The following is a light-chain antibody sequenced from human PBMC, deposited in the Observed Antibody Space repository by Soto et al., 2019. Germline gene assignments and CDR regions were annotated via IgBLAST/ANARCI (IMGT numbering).Light chain of an antibody. CDR1: QSVASN. V-gene: IGKV3-15*01. J-gene: IGKJ2*01. CDR2: GAS. Sequence: IVMTQSPASLSVSPGDGATLSCRASQSVASNVAWYQQKPGQGPRLLIHGASTRAAGVPARFSDSGSGSYVTHSSSTLQSADFAVYDCQKDHNWPPQYTFGHGTKLQIK. CDR3: QKDHNWPPQYT.